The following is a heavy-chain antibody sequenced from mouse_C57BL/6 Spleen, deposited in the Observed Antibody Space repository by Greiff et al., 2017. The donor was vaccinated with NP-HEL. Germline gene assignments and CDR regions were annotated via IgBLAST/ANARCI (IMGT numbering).Heavy chain of an antibody. D-gene: IGHD1-1*01. J-gene: IGHJ1*03. CDR3: ASYFYASSYWYFDV. CDR1: GYSITSGYD. Sequence: EVKLVESGPGMVKPSQSLSLTCTVTGYSITSGYDWHWIRHLPGNKLEWMGYISYCGSTNYNPSFKSRISITHDTSKNPLFMKMTSVTAEDTATSYFASYFYASSYWYFDVWGTGTPVTVSS. V-gene: IGHV3-1*01. CDR2: ISYCGST.